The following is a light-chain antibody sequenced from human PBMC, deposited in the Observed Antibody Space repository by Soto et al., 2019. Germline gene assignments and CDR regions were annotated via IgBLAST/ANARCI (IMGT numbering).Light chain of an antibody. Sequence: QSVLTQPPSASGTPGQRVTISCSGSSSNIGSDTVNWYQQLPGTAPKLLIYSNNQGPSGVPDRFSGSKSGTSASLAISGLQSEDEADDYCAAWDDSLNGLVFGGGTKLTVL. V-gene: IGLV1-44*01. CDR2: SNN. J-gene: IGLJ2*01. CDR1: SSNIGSDT. CDR3: AAWDDSLNGLV.